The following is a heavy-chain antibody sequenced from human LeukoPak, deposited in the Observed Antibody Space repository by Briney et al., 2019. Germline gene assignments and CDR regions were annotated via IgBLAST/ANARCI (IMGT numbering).Heavy chain of an antibody. Sequence: PGGSLRLSCAASGFILSTYWMHWVRHAPGKGLVWVSRVSSGGTSTHYADSVKARFTISKDKAKNTLSLQMNSLSAEDTAMYYCANTVTGSRTAFDIWGQGTMVSVSS. CDR3: ANTVTGSRTAFDI. CDR2: VSSGGTST. CDR1: GFILSTYW. J-gene: IGHJ3*02. V-gene: IGHV3-74*01. D-gene: IGHD4-11*01.